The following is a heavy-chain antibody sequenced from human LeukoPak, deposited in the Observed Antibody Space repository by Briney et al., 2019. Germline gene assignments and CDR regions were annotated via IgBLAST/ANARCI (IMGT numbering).Heavy chain of an antibody. J-gene: IGHJ4*02. Sequence: ASVKVSCKASGYTFTGYYMHWVRQAPGQGLEWMGWINPNSGGTNYAQKFQGRVTMTRDTSISTAYMELSRLRSDDTAVYYCASRRSEYYYDSSGYYERWGQGTLVTVSS. CDR3: ASRRSEYYYDSSGYYER. D-gene: IGHD3-22*01. V-gene: IGHV1-2*02. CDR2: INPNSGGT. CDR1: GYTFTGYY.